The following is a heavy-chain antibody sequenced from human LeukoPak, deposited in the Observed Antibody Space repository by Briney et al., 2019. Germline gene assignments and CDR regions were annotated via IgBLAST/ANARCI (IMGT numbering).Heavy chain of an antibody. CDR3: ARDHGQAALDY. CDR2: ISSSSSTI. Sequence: PGGSLRLSCAASGFTFSSYSMNWVRQAPGKGLEWVSYISSSSSTIYYADSVKGRFTISRDNAKNSLYLQMNSLRAEDTAVYYCARDHGQAALDYWGQGTLVTVSS. V-gene: IGHV3-48*04. D-gene: IGHD6-25*01. CDR1: GFTFSSYS. J-gene: IGHJ4*02.